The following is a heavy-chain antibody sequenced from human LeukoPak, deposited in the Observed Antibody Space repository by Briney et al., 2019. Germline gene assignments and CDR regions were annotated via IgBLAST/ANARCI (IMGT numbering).Heavy chain of an antibody. CDR2: IYYSGST. V-gene: IGHV4-59*08. J-gene: IGHJ4*02. CDR3: ATLQSSGYDYSDY. Sequence: SETLSLTCTVSGGSISSYYWSWIRQPPGKGLEWIGYIYYSGSTDYNPSLKSRVTMSVDTSKNQFSLKLSSVTAADTAVYYCATLQSSGYDYSDYWGQGILVTVSS. D-gene: IGHD3-22*01. CDR1: GGSISSYY.